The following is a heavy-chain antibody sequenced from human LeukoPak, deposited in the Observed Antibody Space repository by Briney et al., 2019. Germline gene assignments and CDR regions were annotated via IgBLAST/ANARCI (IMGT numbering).Heavy chain of an antibody. J-gene: IGHJ4*02. CDR2: ISGSGDST. CDR3: AKNRESYWVPELDY. CDR1: GFTFSNYA. Sequence: PGGSLRLSCAASGFTFSNYAMSWVRQAPGKGLEWVSDISGSGDSTNYADSVKGWFTISRDNSKNTLYLQMNSLRVEDTAVYYCAKNRESYWVPELDYWGQGTLVTVSS. D-gene: IGHD1-26*01. V-gene: IGHV3-23*01.